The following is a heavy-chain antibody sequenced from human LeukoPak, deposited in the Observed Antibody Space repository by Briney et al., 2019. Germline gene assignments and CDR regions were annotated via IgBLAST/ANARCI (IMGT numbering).Heavy chain of an antibody. CDR3: ARAKPEMATIMGDY. CDR1: GDTFTDYY. Sequence: ASVKVSCKASGDTFTDYYMHWVRQAPGQGLEWMGWINPNSGGTNYAQKFQGRVTMTRDTSISTAYMELSRLRSDDTAVYYCARAKPEMATIMGDYWGQGTLVTVSS. J-gene: IGHJ4*02. V-gene: IGHV1-2*02. CDR2: INPNSGGT. D-gene: IGHD5-24*01.